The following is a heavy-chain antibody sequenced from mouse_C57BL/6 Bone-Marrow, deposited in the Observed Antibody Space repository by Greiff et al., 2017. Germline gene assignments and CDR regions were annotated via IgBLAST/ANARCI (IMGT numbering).Heavy chain of an antibody. CDR2: IDPSDSET. CDR3: ATYPYWYFDV. CDR1: GYTFTSYW. D-gene: IGHD2-10*01. Sequence: QVQLQQSGAELVRPGSSVKLSCKASGYTFTSYWMHWVKQRPIQGLEWIGNIDPSDSETHYNQKFKDKATLTVDKSSSTAYMQLSSLTSEDSAVYYCATYPYWYFDVWGTGTTVTVSS. J-gene: IGHJ1*03. V-gene: IGHV1-52*01.